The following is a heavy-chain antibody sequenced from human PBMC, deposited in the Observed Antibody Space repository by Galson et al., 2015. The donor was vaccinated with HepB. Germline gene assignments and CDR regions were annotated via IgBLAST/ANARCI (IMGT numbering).Heavy chain of an antibody. CDR3: ARDLSLDLDYCFDS. J-gene: IGHJ4*02. V-gene: IGHV1-46*01. CDR2: INPNDGST. Sequence: SVKVSCKASGYTFSNYYLHWVRQAPGQGLVWMGAINPNDGSTSNAQKFQGRLTMTRDTSTNTVYMELSSLGSEDTAVYYCARDLSLDLDYCFDSWGQGTLVTVSS. CDR1: GYTFSNYY. D-gene: IGHD3/OR15-3a*01.